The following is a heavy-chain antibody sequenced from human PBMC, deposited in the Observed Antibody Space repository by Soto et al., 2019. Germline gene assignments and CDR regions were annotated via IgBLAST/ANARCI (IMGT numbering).Heavy chain of an antibody. CDR2: IYYTGST. J-gene: IGHJ4*02. CDR3: ARVTMVRGVMADY. V-gene: IGHV4-30-4*01. CDR1: GGSISSGNIY. Sequence: QVQLQESGPGVVRPSQTLSLTCTVSGGSISSGNIYWSWIRQPPGKGLEWIGYIYYTGSTSYNPSLTSRVTISVNPSKNQFSLTLTSVTAADTAIYYCARVTMVRGVMADYWGQGTLVTVSS. D-gene: IGHD3-10*01.